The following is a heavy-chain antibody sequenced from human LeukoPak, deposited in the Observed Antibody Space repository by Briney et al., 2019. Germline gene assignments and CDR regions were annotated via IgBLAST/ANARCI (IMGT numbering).Heavy chain of an antibody. V-gene: IGHV3-23*01. Sequence: GGSLRLSCAASGFTFSSYAMSWVRQAPGKGLEWVSAISGNGGSTYYADSVKGRFTISRDNSKNTLYLQMNSLRAEDTAVYYCAKDYCSGGSCDGRSDYWGQGTLVTVSS. CDR2: ISGNGGST. J-gene: IGHJ4*02. CDR1: GFTFSSYA. D-gene: IGHD2-15*01. CDR3: AKDYCSGGSCDGRSDY.